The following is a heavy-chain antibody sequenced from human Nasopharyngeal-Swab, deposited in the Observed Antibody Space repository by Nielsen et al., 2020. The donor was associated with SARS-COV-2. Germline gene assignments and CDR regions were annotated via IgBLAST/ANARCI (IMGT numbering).Heavy chain of an antibody. CDR3: AVTASTSRFFDY. D-gene: IGHD2-21*02. CDR2: ISYDGSNK. J-gene: IGHJ4*02. Sequence: GESLKISCAASGFTFSSYGMHWVRQAPGKGLEWVAVISYDGSNKYYADSVKGRFTISRDNSKNTLYLQMNSLRAEDTAVYYCAVTASTSRFFDYWGQGTLVTVSS. V-gene: IGHV3-30*03. CDR1: GFTFSSYG.